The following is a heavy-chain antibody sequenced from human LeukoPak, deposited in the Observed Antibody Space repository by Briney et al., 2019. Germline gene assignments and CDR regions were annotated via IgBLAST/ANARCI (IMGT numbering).Heavy chain of an antibody. J-gene: IGHJ3*02. CDR3: ARDHNAYDSSGYSNASDI. CDR1: GGSISTYY. V-gene: IGHV4-59*01. D-gene: IGHD3-22*01. CDR2: IYYSGGT. Sequence: SETLSLTCTVSGGSISTYYWSWIRQPPGKGLEWIGYIYYSGGTNYNPSLKSRVTISVDTSKNQFSLKLSSVTAADTAVYYCARDHNAYDSSGYSNASDIWGQGTMVTVSS.